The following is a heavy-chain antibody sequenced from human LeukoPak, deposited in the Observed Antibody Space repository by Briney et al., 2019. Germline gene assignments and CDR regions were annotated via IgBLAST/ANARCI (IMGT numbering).Heavy chain of an antibody. V-gene: IGHV4-59*01. Sequence: PSETLSLTCTVSGGSISSYYWSWIRQPPGKGLEWIGYIYYSGSTNYNPSLKSRVTISVDTSKNQFSLKLSSVTAADTAVYYCAREEGSGSSYDYWGQGTLVTVSS. J-gene: IGHJ4*02. CDR3: AREEGSGSSYDY. D-gene: IGHD3-10*01. CDR1: GGSISSYY. CDR2: IYYSGST.